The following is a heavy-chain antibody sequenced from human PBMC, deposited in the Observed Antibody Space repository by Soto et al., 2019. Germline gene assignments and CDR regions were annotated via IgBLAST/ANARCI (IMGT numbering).Heavy chain of an antibody. D-gene: IGHD1-26*01. Sequence: QVQLVQSGAEVKEPGSSVRVSCKASGGTFDNFIMNWVRQTPGQGLEWMGGIVPMLGTPTYAEKFKGRVTISATGSTSTMYMEGTSLRSEDTSIYSCARNGTYSSSLSQYSGMDVWGQGTTVTVSS. CDR1: GGTFDNFI. CDR2: IVPMLGTP. CDR3: ARNGTYSSSLSQYSGMDV. J-gene: IGHJ6*02. V-gene: IGHV1-69*01.